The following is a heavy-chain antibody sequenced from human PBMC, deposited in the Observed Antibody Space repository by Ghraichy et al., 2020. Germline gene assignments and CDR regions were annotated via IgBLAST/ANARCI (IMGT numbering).Heavy chain of an antibody. CDR1: GYTFTGYY. D-gene: IGHD6-13*01. J-gene: IGHJ4*02. Sequence: ASVKVSCKASGYTFTGYYMHWVRQSPGQGLEWMGWINPNSGGTNYAQKFQGRVTMTRDTSISTAYMELSRLRSDDTAVYYCARETSLAGGLGDYWGQGTLVTVSS. CDR2: INPNSGGT. CDR3: ARETSLAGGLGDY. V-gene: IGHV1-2*02.